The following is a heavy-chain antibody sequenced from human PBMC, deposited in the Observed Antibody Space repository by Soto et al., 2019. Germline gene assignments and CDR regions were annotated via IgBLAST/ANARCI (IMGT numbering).Heavy chain of an antibody. D-gene: IGHD6-19*01. V-gene: IGHV1-18*01. J-gene: IGHJ4*02. Sequence: ASVKVSCKASGYSFTSYGISWVRQAPGQGLEWMGWISAYNGNTNYAQKLQGRVTMATDTSTSTAYMELRSLRSDDTAVYYCARTKYSSGPGYYFDYWGQGTLVTVSS. CDR2: ISAYNGNT. CDR3: ARTKYSSGPGYYFDY. CDR1: GYSFTSYG.